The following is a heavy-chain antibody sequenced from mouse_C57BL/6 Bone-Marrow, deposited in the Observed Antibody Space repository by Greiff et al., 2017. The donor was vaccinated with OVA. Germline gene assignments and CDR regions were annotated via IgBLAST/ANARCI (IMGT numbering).Heavy chain of an antibody. J-gene: IGHJ3*01. CDR3: ERDAVYYYGSAWFAY. Sequence: EVLLVESGGGLVKPGGSLKLSCAASGFTFSSYAMSWVRQTPEKRLEWVATISDGGGYTYYPDNVKGRFTLSRDNATNNLYLHMSHLKSEDTAMYYCERDAVYYYGSAWFAYWGRGTLVTVSA. V-gene: IGHV5-4*01. CDR1: GFTFSSYA. CDR2: ISDGGGYT. D-gene: IGHD1-1*01.